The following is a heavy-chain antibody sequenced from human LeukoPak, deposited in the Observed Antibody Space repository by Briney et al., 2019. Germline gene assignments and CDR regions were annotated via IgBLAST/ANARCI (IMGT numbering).Heavy chain of an antibody. CDR3: ARDGIQLWEDGIDY. CDR2: MYYSGST. CDR1: GGSIISSNYY. Sequence: SETLSLTCTVSGGSIISSNYYWGWIRQPPGKGLEWIGSMYYSGSTHYNPSLKNRVTISVDMSKNQFSLRLSSVTAADTAVYYCARDGIQLWEDGIDYWGQGTLVTVSS. J-gene: IGHJ4*02. D-gene: IGHD5-18*01. V-gene: IGHV4-39*07.